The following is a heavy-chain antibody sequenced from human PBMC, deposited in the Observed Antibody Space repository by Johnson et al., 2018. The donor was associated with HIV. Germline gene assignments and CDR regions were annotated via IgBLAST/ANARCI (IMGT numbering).Heavy chain of an antibody. D-gene: IGHD6-6*01. J-gene: IGHJ3*02. Sequence: VQLVESGGGVVQPGRSLRLSCAASGFTFSTYGMHWVRQAPGKGLEWVAAMWYDGSNKYFADSVKGRFTISRDNSKNTLYLQMKSLRGEDTAVYSCARGRSSSSTAAFDIWGQGTMVTVSS. V-gene: IGHV3-30*19. CDR1: GFTFSTYG. CDR3: ARGRSSSSTAAFDI. CDR2: MWYDGSNK.